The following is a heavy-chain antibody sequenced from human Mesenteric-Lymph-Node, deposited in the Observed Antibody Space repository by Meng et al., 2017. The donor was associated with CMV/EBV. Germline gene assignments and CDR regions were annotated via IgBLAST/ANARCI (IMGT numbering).Heavy chain of an antibody. CDR2: IDTDGTTA. D-gene: IGHD2-15*01. Sequence: GESLKISCAASGFTFDDYTMHWVRQAPGKGLEWVSRIDTDGTTADYADSVKGRFTISRDNAKNTLYLQMNSLRAEDTAVYYCASGSGSGWFDPWGQGTLVTVSS. V-gene: IGHV3-74*01. CDR1: GFTFDDYT. CDR3: ASGSGSGWFDP. J-gene: IGHJ5*02.